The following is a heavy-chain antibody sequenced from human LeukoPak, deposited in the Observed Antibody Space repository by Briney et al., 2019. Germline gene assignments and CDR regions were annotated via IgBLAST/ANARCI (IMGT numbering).Heavy chain of an antibody. V-gene: IGHV3-48*01. CDR2: ISTSSSSK. CDR1: GFTFTTYS. J-gene: IGHJ4*02. Sequence: GGSLRLSCTASGFTFTTYSLNWVRQAPGKGLEWVSYISTSSSSKYYADSVKGRFTISRDNAQNSLSLQMNSLRVEDTAVYYCAKEQDYYDRHIDYWGQGTLVTVSS. D-gene: IGHD3-22*01. CDR3: AKEQDYYDRHIDY.